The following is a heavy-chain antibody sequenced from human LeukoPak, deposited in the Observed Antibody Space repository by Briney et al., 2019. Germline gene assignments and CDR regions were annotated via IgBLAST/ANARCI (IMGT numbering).Heavy chain of an antibody. J-gene: IGHJ2*01. CDR1: GYTFTSYA. D-gene: IGHD3-10*01. CDR3: ARSRYYYGSGSYYADWYFDL. Sequence: ASVKVSCKASGYTFTSYAMHWVRQAPGQRLEWMGWINAGNGNTKYSQEFQGRVTITADESTSTAYMELSSLRSEDTAVYYCARSRYYYGSGSYYADWYFDLWGRGTLVTVSS. V-gene: IGHV1-3*03. CDR2: INAGNGNT.